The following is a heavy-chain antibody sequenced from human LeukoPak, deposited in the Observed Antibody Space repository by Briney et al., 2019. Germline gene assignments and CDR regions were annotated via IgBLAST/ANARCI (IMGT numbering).Heavy chain of an antibody. CDR2: IGTSGNTI. CDR1: GFTFSGYI. CDR3: ARDQWLDY. D-gene: IGHD5-24*01. J-gene: IGHJ4*02. Sequence: GGSLRLSCAASGFTFSGYIMNWVRQAPGEGLEWVSFIGTSGNTIYYADSVKGRFTVSRDNAKNALYLQMNSLTAGDTAVYYCARDQWLDYWGQGTLVTVSS. V-gene: IGHV3-48*01.